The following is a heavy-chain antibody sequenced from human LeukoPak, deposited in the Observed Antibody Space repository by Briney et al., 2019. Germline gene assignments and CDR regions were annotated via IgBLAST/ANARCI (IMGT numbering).Heavy chain of an antibody. CDR3: ARGGPADY. J-gene: IGHJ4*02. CDR2: INPSGGST. CDR1: GYTFSGTGWY. Sequence: EASVKVSCKASGYTFSGTGWYLYWLRQAPGQGLEWMGIINPSGGSTSYAQKFQGRVTMTRDTSTSTVYMELSSLRSEDTAVYYCARGGPADYWGQGPLVTVSS. V-gene: IGHV1-46*01. D-gene: IGHD1-14*01.